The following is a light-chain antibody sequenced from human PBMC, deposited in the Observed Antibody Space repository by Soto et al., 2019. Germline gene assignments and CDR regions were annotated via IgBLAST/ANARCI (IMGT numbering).Light chain of an antibody. V-gene: IGKV3-15*01. CDR1: QSVSNN. CDR3: QQYSSWPFT. CDR2: GAS. J-gene: IGKJ3*01. Sequence: EIVLTQSPATLSVFPGEKATLSCGACQSVSNNLAWYHQKPGQAPRPLIYGASTRATGVPARFSGSGSGTEFPLTISSLQSEDSAIYYCQQYSSWPFTFGPGTKVAI.